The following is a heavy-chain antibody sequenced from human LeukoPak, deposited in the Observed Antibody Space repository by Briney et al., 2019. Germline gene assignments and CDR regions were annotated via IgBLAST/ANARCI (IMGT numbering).Heavy chain of an antibody. D-gene: IGHD1-1*01. V-gene: IGHV3-30*03. CDR3: ARKNEQGVTDF. J-gene: IGHJ4*02. CDR2: ISYHGSNI. Sequence: PGGSLRLSCAVSGFTFSNYGMSWVRQAPGKGLEWLAVISYHGSNIYYADSVKGRFTISRDNSKNTAFLQMNSLRPEDTALYYCARKNEQGVTDFWGQGALVTVSA. CDR1: GFTFSNYG.